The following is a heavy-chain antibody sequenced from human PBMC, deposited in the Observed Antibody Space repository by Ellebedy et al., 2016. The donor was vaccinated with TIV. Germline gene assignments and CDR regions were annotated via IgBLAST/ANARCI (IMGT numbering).Heavy chain of an antibody. D-gene: IGHD1-26*01. Sequence: PGGSLRLSCAASGFNFSGCSMNWVRHAPGKGLEWVSSISSNLHYINYRDSVKGRFTISRDNAKISLYLEMNSLRAEDTAVYYCVRGGGWVADYWGQGTLVTVSS. J-gene: IGHJ4*02. CDR2: ISSNLHYI. V-gene: IGHV3-21*06. CDR1: GFNFSGCS. CDR3: VRGGGWVADY.